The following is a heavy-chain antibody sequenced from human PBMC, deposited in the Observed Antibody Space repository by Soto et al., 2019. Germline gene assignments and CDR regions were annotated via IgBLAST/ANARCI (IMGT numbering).Heavy chain of an antibody. CDR3: ARGAGYGDYRVDY. J-gene: IGHJ4*02. CDR1: GGSFSGYY. CDR2: INHSGST. V-gene: IGHV4-34*01. Sequence: QVQLQQWGAGLLKPSETLSLTCAVYGGSFSGYYWSWIRQPPGKGLEWIGEINHSGSTNYNPSLKSRGXXPXAXXKTQFSLRLSSVTAADTAVYYCARGAGYGDYRVDYWGQGTLVTVSS. D-gene: IGHD4-17*01.